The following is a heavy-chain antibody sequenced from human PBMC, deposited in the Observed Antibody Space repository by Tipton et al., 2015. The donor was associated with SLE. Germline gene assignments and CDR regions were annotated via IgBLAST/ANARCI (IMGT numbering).Heavy chain of an antibody. CDR1: GYSISSGYY. CDR2: IYHSGST. CDR3: ARRVIAARPSTSWYFDY. D-gene: IGHD6-6*01. Sequence: TLSLTCAVSGYSISSGYYWGWIRQPPGKGLEWIGSIYHSGSTYYNPSLKSRVTISVDTSKNQFSLKLSSVTAADTAVYYCARRVIAARPSTSWYFDYWGQGTRVTVSS. V-gene: IGHV4-38-2*01. J-gene: IGHJ4*02.